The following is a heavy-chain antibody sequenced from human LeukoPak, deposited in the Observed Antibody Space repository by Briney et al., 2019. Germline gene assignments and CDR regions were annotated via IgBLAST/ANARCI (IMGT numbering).Heavy chain of an antibody. CDR1: GFTFNNYA. V-gene: IGHV3-23*01. Sequence: GGSLRLSCAASGFTFNNYAMGWVRQAPGTGLEWVSAISVSGASTYYADSVKGRFTISRDNSKNTLSLQMDSLRAEDTAIYYCAKGDLRYPGAFDIWGQGTMVTVSS. J-gene: IGHJ3*02. CDR2: ISVSGAST. CDR3: AKGDLRYPGAFDI. D-gene: IGHD3-9*01.